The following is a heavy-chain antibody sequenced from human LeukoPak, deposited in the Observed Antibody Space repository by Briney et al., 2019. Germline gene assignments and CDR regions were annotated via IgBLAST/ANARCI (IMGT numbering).Heavy chain of an antibody. CDR2: ISTSGSII. D-gene: IGHD2-21*02. J-gene: IGHJ3*02. V-gene: IGHV3-48*03. CDR1: GFTFSDYE. Sequence: GGSLRLSCAASGFTFSDYEMNWVRQAPGKGLEWILHISTSGSIIHYADSVKGRFTISRDNAKNSLYLQMNSLRAEDTAVYYCARGESVVVTANDAFDIWGQGTMVTVSS. CDR3: ARGESVVVTANDAFDI.